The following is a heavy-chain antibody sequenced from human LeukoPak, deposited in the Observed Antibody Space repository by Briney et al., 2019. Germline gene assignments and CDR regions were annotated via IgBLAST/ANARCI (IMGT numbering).Heavy chain of an antibody. J-gene: IGHJ4*02. Sequence: SVKVSCKASGYTFTSYGISWVRQAPGQGLEWMGRIIPIFGTANYAQKFQGRVTITTDESTSTAYMELSSLRSEDTAVHYCARGRDGYNYYFDYWGQGTLVTVSS. V-gene: IGHV1-69*05. D-gene: IGHD5-24*01. CDR1: GYTFTSYG. CDR2: IIPIFGTA. CDR3: ARGRDGYNYYFDY.